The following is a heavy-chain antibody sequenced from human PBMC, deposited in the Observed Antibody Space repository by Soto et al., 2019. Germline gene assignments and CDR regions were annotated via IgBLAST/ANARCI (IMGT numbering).Heavy chain of an antibody. D-gene: IGHD4-17*01. CDR1: GFTFSSYA. J-gene: IGHJ1*01. Sequence: EVQLLESGGGLVQPGGSLRLSCAPSGFTFSSYAMSWVRQAPGKGLEWVSAITGSGGSTYYADSVKGRFTISRDNSKNTLYLQMNSLRAEDTALYYCANFYGDYAGGEFFQHWGQGTLVTVSS. CDR3: ANFYGDYAGGEFFQH. CDR2: ITGSGGST. V-gene: IGHV3-23*01.